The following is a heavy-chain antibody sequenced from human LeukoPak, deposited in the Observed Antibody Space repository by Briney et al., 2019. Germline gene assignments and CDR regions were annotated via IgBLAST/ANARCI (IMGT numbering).Heavy chain of an antibody. CDR1: GGTFSSYA. CDR2: IIPIFGTA. Sequence: GASVKVSCKASGGTFSSYAISWVRQAPGQGLEWMGGIIPIFGTANYAQKFQGRVTITTDESTSTAYMELSSLRSEDTAVYYCARAILTIFGVVSGFDYWGQGTLVTVSS. J-gene: IGHJ4*02. V-gene: IGHV1-69*05. CDR3: ARAILTIFGVVSGFDY. D-gene: IGHD3-3*01.